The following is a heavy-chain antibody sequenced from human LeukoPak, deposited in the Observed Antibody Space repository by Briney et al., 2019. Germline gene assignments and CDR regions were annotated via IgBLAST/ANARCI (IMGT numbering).Heavy chain of an antibody. D-gene: IGHD2-2*01. CDR1: GGSFSGYY. J-gene: IGHJ4*02. V-gene: IGHV4-34*01. CDR2: INHSGST. Sequence: PSETLSLTCAVYGGSFSGYYWSWIRQPPGKGLEWIGEINHSGSTNYNPSLKSRVTISVDTSKNQFSLKLSSVTAADTAVYYCASPYCSSTSCYRGRFDYWGQGTLVTVSS. CDR3: ASPYCSSTSCYRGRFDY.